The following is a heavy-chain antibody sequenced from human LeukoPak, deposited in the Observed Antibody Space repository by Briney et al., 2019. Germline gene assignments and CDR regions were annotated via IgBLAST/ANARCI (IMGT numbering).Heavy chain of an antibody. CDR3: ARDYESAPAVAGTSPDAFDI. D-gene: IGHD6-19*01. CDR2: IIPIFGTA. CDR1: VGTFSSYA. J-gene: IGHJ3*02. V-gene: IGHV1-69*06. Sequence: SVKVSCKASVGTFSSYAISWVRQAPGQGLEWMGGIIPIFGTANYAQKFQGRVTITADKSTSTAYMELSSLRSEDTAVYYCARDYESAPAVAGTSPDAFDIWGQGTMVTVSS.